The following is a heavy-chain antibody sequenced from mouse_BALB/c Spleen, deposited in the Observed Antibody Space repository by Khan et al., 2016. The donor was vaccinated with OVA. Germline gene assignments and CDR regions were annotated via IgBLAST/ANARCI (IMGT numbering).Heavy chain of an antibody. CDR3: ARVGYYGTMDY. J-gene: IGHJ4*01. Sequence: QIQLVQPGLELKKPGETVKISCKSSGYTFTNYGMNWVKQAPGKGLKWMGWINTYTGEPAYADDFTGRFASSLATSASTAYLQINNLKNEDTATYVCARVGYYGTMDYWGQGTSVTVSS. D-gene: IGHD1-1*01. V-gene: IGHV9-3-1*01. CDR2: INTYTGEP. CDR1: GYTFTNYG.